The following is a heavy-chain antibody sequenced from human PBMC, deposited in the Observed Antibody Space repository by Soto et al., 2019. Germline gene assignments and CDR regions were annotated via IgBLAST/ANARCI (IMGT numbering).Heavy chain of an antibody. CDR1: GYSFTSYW. J-gene: IGHJ3*02. D-gene: IGHD4-17*01. CDR3: ARDLDYGGNSDSIDI. Sequence: GESLKISCKGSGYSFTSYWIGWVRQMPGKGLEWMGIIYPGDSDTRYSPSFQGQVTISADKSISTAYLQWSSLKASDTAMYYCARDLDYGGNSDSIDIWGQGTMVTVSS. V-gene: IGHV5-51*01. CDR2: IYPGDSDT.